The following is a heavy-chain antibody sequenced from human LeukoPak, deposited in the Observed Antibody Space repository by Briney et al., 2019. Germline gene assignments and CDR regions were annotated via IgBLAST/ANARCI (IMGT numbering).Heavy chain of an antibody. V-gene: IGHV1-2*02. CDR2: INPNSGGT. J-gene: IGHJ3*02. D-gene: IGHD3-22*01. CDR3: ARAGVWDYSDSSGYHNGAFDI. Sequence: ASVKVSCKASGYTFNNYGITWVRQAPGQGLEWMGWINPNSGGTNYAQKFQGRVTMTRDTSISTAYMELSRLRSDDTAVYYCARAGVWDYSDSSGYHNGAFDIWGQGTMVTVSS. CDR1: GYTFNNYG.